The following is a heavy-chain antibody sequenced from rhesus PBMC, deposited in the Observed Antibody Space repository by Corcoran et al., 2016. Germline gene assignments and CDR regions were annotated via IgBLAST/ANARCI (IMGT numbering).Heavy chain of an antibody. D-gene: IGHD6-31*01. CDR2: ISGRSGST. CDR3: ARVPYSSGWYGGGLDS. CDR1: GGPARSIYW. V-gene: IGHV4-65*01. Sequence: QVQLQESGPGLVKPSETLSLTCAVSGGPARSIYWLGWIPPPPRTGLVWIGYISGRSGSTYYNPSLKSRVTISTDTSKNQFSLKLSSVTAADTAVYYCARVPYSSGWYGGGLDSWGQGVVVTVSS. J-gene: IGHJ6*01.